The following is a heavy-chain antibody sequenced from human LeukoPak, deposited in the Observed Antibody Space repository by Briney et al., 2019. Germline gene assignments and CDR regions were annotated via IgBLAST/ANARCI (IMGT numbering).Heavy chain of an antibody. D-gene: IGHD3-16*01. CDR1: GLTFSNAW. J-gene: IGHJ4*02. CDR3: ATASSGLFY. Sequence: KPGESLRLCCAASGLTFSNAWMSWVRQAPGEGLEWVGRIKRKTDGETTEYVAPVKGRFTISRDDSKNTLYLQMNSLKTEDTGVYYCATASSGLFYWGQGTLVTVSS. CDR2: IKRKTDGETT. V-gene: IGHV3-15*01.